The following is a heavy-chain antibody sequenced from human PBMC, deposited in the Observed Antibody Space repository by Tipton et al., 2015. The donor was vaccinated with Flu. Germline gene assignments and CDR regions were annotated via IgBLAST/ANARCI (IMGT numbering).Heavy chain of an antibody. V-gene: IGHV3-11*01. CDR2: ISSSGIPI. J-gene: IGHJ6*02. CDR3: ARDKTNVLRYFEAGMDV. CDR1: GFTLSDYY. Sequence: SLRLSCAASGFTLSDYYMSWIRQAPGKGLEWISFISSSGIPIYYADSVKGRFTISRDGAKNSLYLQMNSLRAEDTAVYYCARDKTNVLRYFEAGMDVWGQGTTVTVSS. D-gene: IGHD3-9*01.